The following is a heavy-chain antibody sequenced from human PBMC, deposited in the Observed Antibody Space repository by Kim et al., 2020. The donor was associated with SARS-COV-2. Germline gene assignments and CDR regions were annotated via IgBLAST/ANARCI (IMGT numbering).Heavy chain of an antibody. D-gene: IGHD2-21*02. J-gene: IGHJ4*02. CDR1: GFTFSSYA. CDR2: IGAGGVTT. V-gene: IGHV3-23*01. Sequence: GGSLRLSCAASGFTFSSYAMTWVRQVPGKGLEWVSTIGAGGVTTYYADSVKGRFTISRDNSKNMLYLQMNSVRAEDTAVYYCAKGGWTAPNVFWGQGTLVTVSS. CDR3: AKGGWTAPNVF.